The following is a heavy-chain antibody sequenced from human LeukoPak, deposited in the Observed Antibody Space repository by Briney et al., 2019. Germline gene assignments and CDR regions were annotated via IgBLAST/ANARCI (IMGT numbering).Heavy chain of an antibody. Sequence: GGSLRLSCAASGFTFSSYAMSWVRQAPGKGLEWVSAISDSGTSTYYADSVKGRFTISRDNSKNTLYLQMNSLRAEDTAVYYCAKDFGYSGSYRFDYWGQGTLVTVSS. V-gene: IGHV3-23*01. CDR3: AKDFGYSGSYRFDY. CDR1: GFTFSSYA. CDR2: ISDSGTST. J-gene: IGHJ4*02. D-gene: IGHD1-26*01.